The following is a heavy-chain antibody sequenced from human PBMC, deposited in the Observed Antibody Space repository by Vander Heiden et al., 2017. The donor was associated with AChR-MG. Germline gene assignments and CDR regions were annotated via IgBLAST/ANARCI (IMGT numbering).Heavy chain of an antibody. J-gene: IGHJ6*02. V-gene: IGHV4-61*01. CDR2: TYYSGST. Sequence: QVQLQESGPGLVKPSETLSLTCPVSGGSVSSGSYYWSWIRQPPGKGLEWIGYTYYSGSTNYNPSLKSRVTISVDTSKNQFSLKLSSVTAADTAVYYCAREGFGSGRYYYYGMDVWGQGTTVTVSS. D-gene: IGHD2-15*01. CDR1: GGSVSSGSYY. CDR3: AREGFGSGRYYYYGMDV.